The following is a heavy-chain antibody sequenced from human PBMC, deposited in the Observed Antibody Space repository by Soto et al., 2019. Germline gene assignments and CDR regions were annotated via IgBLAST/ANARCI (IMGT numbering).Heavy chain of an antibody. CDR2: ISSSSTSI. J-gene: IGHJ6*02. Sequence: GGSLRLSCAPSGFKLERYNMNWVRQAPGKGLEWVSYISSSSTSISYTPSVRGRFTISRDNVRNSLSLQMNSLRAEDTAVYYCARDPSIVVVTGRLYYYYGMDVWGQGTTVTVSS. V-gene: IGHV3-48*01. CDR3: ARDPSIVVVTGRLYYYYGMDV. CDR1: GFKLERYN. D-gene: IGHD2-21*02.